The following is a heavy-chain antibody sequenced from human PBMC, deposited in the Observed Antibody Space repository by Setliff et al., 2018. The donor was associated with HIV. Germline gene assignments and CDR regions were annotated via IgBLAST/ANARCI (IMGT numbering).Heavy chain of an antibody. V-gene: IGHV1-69*10. CDR1: GGTFSRYA. J-gene: IGHJ6*03. D-gene: IGHD3-10*01. Sequence: SVKVSCKASGGTFSRYAISWVRQAPGQGLEWMGGIIAILGTAKYAQKFQGRVTITADKSTSTAYMVLSSLRSEDTAVYYCARGTDGDYYYYMDVWGKGTTVTVSS. CDR2: IIAILGTA. CDR3: ARGTDGDYYYYMDV.